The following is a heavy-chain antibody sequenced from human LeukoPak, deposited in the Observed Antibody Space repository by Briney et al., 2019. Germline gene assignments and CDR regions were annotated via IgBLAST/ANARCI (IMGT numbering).Heavy chain of an antibody. CDR1: GGSFSGYY. CDR2: INHSGST. V-gene: IGHV4-34*01. J-gene: IGHJ4*02. Sequence: KPSETLSLTCAVFGGSFSGYYWSWIRQPPGKELEWIGEINHSGSTNYNPSLKSRVTISVDTSKNQFSLKLSSVTAADTAVYYCARERLMVVADTPNCFDYWGQGTLVTVSS. D-gene: IGHD2-15*01. CDR3: ARERLMVVADTPNCFDY.